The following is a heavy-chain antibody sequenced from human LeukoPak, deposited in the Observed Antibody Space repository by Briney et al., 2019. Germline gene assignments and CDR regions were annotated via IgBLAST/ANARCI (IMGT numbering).Heavy chain of an antibody. CDR2: TRYDESRT. Sequence: GGSLRLSCAVSGFIFSNYGMHWVRQAPGKGLEWLAFTRYDESRTYYADSVKGRFSISRDNSKNTLYLQMNNLRPEDTAVYSCAKERQKLVPDIDYWGQGTLVTVSS. J-gene: IGHJ4*02. V-gene: IGHV3-30*02. D-gene: IGHD3-9*01. CDR1: GFIFSNYG. CDR3: AKERQKLVPDIDY.